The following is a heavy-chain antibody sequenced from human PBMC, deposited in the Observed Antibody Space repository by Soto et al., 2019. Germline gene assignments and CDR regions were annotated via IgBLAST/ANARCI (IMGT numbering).Heavy chain of an antibody. Sequence: ASVKVSCKVSGYTLTELSMHWVRQAPGKGLEWMGGFEPENGETIYAQKFQGRVTMAEDTSTDTAYMELSSLRSEDTAVYYCATSSVDIPIDYYYGMDVWGQGTTVPSP. CDR3: ATSSVDIPIDYYYGMDV. V-gene: IGHV1-24*01. D-gene: IGHD3-9*01. J-gene: IGHJ6*02. CDR1: GYTLTELS. CDR2: FEPENGET.